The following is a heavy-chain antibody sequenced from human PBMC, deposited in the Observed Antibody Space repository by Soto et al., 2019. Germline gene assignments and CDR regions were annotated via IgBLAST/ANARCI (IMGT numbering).Heavy chain of an antibody. D-gene: IGHD6-6*01. CDR2: IKPNGGST. CDR1: GYTFTSYY. J-gene: IGHJ6*02. CDR3: PRDRSSSSVWDGMDV. V-gene: IGHV1-46*01. Sequence: QVQLVQSGAEVKKPGASVKVSCKASGYTFTSYYMHWVRQAHGQGLEWMGIIKPNGGSTSYAQKFQGRVTMTRDTSTSTVYMELSSLRSEDTAVYYWPRDRSSSSVWDGMDVWGQGTTVTVSS.